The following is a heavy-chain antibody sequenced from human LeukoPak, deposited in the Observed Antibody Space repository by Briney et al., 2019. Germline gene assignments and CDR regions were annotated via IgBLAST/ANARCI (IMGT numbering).Heavy chain of an antibody. D-gene: IGHD5-24*01. V-gene: IGHV4-39*07. CDR2: IYYSGST. Sequence: SETLSLTCTVSGGSISSSSYYWGWIRQPPGKGLEWIGSIYYSGSTYYNPSLKSRVTISVDTSKNQFSLKLSSVTAADTAVYYCARYVEAFDIWGQGTMVTVSS. CDR1: GGSISSSSYY. CDR3: ARYVEAFDI. J-gene: IGHJ3*02.